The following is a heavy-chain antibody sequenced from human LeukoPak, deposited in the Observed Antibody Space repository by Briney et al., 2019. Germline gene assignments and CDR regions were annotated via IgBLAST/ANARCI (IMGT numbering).Heavy chain of an antibody. Sequence: GGSLRLSCAASGFTFSSYAMHWVRQAPGKGLEWAAVISSDGNTKYYADSVKGRFTISRDNSKNTLYLQMNSLRAEDTAVYYCAKVGGMLRTNYFDYWGQGTLVTVSS. J-gene: IGHJ4*02. CDR2: ISSDGNTK. V-gene: IGHV3-30-3*01. D-gene: IGHD2-8*01. CDR3: AKVGGMLRTNYFDY. CDR1: GFTFSSYA.